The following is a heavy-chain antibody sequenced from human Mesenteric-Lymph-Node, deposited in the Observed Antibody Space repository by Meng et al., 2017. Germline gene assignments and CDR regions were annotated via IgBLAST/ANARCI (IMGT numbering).Heavy chain of an antibody. CDR2: IHRDGSTT. D-gene: IGHD3-10*01. V-gene: IGHV3-74*01. CDR1: GFTFSSYW. CDR3: ARDGQGSAFDI. J-gene: IGHJ3*02. Sequence: GGSLRPSCAASGFTFSSYWMHWVRQAPGRGRVWVSRIHRDGSTTSYADSVKGRFTISRDNAKNTLYLQMNSLRVEDTAVYYCARDGQGSAFDIWGQGTMVTVSS.